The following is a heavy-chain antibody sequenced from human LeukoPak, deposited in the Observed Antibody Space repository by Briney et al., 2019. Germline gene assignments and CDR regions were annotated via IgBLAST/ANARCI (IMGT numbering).Heavy chain of an antibody. CDR2: ISAYNGNT. J-gene: IGHJ4*02. Sequence: ASVKVSCKASGYTFTSYGISWVRQAPGQGLEWMGWISAYNGNTNYAQKLQGRVTMSTDTSTSTAYVELRSLRSDDTAVYYCAREGDWEDYYDSSGYPTQIDYWGQGTLVTVSS. D-gene: IGHD3-22*01. CDR3: AREGDWEDYYDSSGYPTQIDY. V-gene: IGHV1-18*01. CDR1: GYTFTSYG.